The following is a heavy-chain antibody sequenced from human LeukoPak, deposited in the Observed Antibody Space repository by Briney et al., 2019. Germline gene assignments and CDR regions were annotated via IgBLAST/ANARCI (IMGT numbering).Heavy chain of an antibody. J-gene: IGHJ3*02. D-gene: IGHD4-17*01. V-gene: IGHV3-66*02. CDR1: GFTVSSNY. Sequence: GGSLTLSCAASGFTVSSNYMSWVRQAPGKGLEWDSVIYSGGSTYYADSVKARFTISRDNSKITLYLQMNSLRAEDTAVYYCARLRAWGAFDIWGQGTMVTVSS. CDR2: IYSGGST. CDR3: ARLRAWGAFDI.